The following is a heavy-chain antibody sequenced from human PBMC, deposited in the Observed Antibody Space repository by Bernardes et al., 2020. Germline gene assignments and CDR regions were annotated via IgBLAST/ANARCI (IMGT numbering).Heavy chain of an antibody. Sequence: LPPPFLFSFFSVGNSDYYWTWIRQHPGKGLEWIGYIFYNGNTYYNPSLKSRVTISLDRSKNQFSLQLTSVSAADTAVYYCARTMGDTGWVDYWGPGTRDTFAS. D-gene: IGHD3-16*01. CDR2: IFYNGNT. CDR3: ARTMGDTGWVDY. V-gene: IGHV4-31*03. CDR1: FFSVGNSDYY. J-gene: IGHJ4*02.